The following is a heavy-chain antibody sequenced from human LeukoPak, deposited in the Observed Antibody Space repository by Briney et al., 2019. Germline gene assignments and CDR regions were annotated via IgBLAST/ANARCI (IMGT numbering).Heavy chain of an antibody. CDR3: ARRMGQQLGVDAFDV. Sequence: SETLSLACTVSGGSISSYYWNWIRQPPGKGLEWIGYIYYSGRTNYNPSLKSRVTISVDTSKNQFSLKLSSVTAADTAVYFCARRMGQQLGVDAFDVWGQGTMVTVSS. V-gene: IGHV4-59*01. J-gene: IGHJ3*01. CDR2: IYYSGRT. CDR1: GGSISSYY. D-gene: IGHD6-13*01.